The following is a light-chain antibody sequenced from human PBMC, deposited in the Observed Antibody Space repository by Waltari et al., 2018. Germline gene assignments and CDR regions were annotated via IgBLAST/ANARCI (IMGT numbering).Light chain of an antibody. V-gene: IGKV1-5*03. CDR2: KAS. CDR1: QSISSW. Sequence: DIQMTQSPSTLSASVGVSVPITCRASQSISSWLAWYQQKPGKAPKLLIYKASSLESGVPSRFSGSGSGTEFTLTISSLQPDDFATYYCQQYNSYLWTFGQGTKVEIK. J-gene: IGKJ1*01. CDR3: QQYNSYLWT.